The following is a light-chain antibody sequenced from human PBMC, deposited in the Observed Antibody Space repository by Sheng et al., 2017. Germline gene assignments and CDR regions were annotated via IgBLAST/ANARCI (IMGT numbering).Light chain of an antibody. CDR3: AAWDGSLRGVV. Sequence: QSVLTQPPSASGTPGQRVTISCSGSSSNIGNTYVYWYQQLPGTAPKLLISRSNQRRSGVPDRFSGSKSGTSASLAISGLRSEDEADYYCAAWDGSLRGVVFGGGTKLTVL. J-gene: IGLJ3*02. CDR1: SSNIGNTY. CDR2: RSN. V-gene: IGLV1-47*01.